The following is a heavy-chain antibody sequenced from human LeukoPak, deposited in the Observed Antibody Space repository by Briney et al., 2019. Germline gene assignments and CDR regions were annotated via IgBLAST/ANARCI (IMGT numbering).Heavy chain of an antibody. D-gene: IGHD3-10*01. J-gene: IGHJ3*02. CDR2: INPNSGGT. V-gene: IGHV1-2*02. Sequence: ASVKVSCKASGYTFTGYYMHWVRQAPGQGLEWMGWINPNSGGTNYAQKFQGRVTMTRDTSISTAYMELSRLRSDDTAVYYCARTPRITMVRGVIFAFDIWGQGTMVTVSS. CDR1: GYTFTGYY. CDR3: ARTPRITMVRGVIFAFDI.